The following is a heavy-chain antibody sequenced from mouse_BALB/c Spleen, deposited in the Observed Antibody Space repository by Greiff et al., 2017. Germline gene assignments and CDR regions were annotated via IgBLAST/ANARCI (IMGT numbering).Heavy chain of an antibody. CDR3: ARDRGMRLGAMDY. V-gene: IGHV2-6-7*01. D-gene: IGHD1-2*01. CDR2: IWGDGST. J-gene: IGHJ4*01. CDR1: GFSLTGYG. Sequence: VQLVESGPGLVAPSQSLSITCTVSGFSLTGYGVNWVRQPPGKGLEWLGMIWGDGSTDYNSALKSRLSISKDNSKSQVFLKMNSLQTDDTARYYCARDRGMRLGAMDYWGQGTSVTVSA.